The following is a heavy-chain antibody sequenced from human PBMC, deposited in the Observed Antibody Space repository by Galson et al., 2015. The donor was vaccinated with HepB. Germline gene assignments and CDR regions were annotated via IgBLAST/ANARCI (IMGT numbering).Heavy chain of an antibody. D-gene: IGHD2-15*01. CDR3: ARVYCSGGSCYSAYYYGMDV. V-gene: IGHV1-18*01. J-gene: IGHJ6*02. CDR2: SSAYSGNT. Sequence: SVKVSCKASGGAFSSYAISWVRQAPGQGLEWMGWSSAYSGNTNYAQKVQGRVTMTTDTSTNTAYMELSSLRSEDTAVYYCARVYCSGGSCYSAYYYGMDVWGQGTTVTVSS. CDR1: GGAFSSYA.